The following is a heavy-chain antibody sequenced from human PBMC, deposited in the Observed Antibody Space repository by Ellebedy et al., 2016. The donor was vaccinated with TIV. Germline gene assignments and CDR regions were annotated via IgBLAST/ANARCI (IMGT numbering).Heavy chain of an antibody. CDR3: ARDRERSGYYGF. J-gene: IGHJ4*02. V-gene: IGHV3-66*01. CDR1: GFTFNKYA. Sequence: GESLKISCAASGFTFNKYAMSWVRQAPGRSLEWVSLFYRGGDTSYADSVKGRFTISADSSENTLYLQMNSLRADDTAVYYCARDRERSGYYGFWGQGTLVTVSS. D-gene: IGHD3-3*01. CDR2: FYRGGDT.